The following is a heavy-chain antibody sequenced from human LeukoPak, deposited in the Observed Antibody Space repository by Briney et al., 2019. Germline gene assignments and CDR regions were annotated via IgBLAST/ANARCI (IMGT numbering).Heavy chain of an antibody. J-gene: IGHJ5*02. CDR3: ARVTGIMITFGGVIVKEDGWFDP. D-gene: IGHD3-16*02. CDR1: GFTFSSYG. V-gene: IGHV3-30*03. Sequence: GGSLRLSCAASGFTFSSYGMHWVRQAPGKGLEWVAVISYDGSNKYYADSVKGRFTISRDNSKNTLYLQMNSLRAEDTAVYYCARVTGIMITFGGVIVKEDGWFDPWGQGTLVTVSS. CDR2: ISYDGSNK.